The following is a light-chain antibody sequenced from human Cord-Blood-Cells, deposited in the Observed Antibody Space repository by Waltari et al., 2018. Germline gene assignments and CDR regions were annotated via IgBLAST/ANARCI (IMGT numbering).Light chain of an antibody. CDR3: SSYTSSSTRV. V-gene: IGLV2-14*01. Sequence: SALPQPASVSGSPGPSIPIPCPGPSSDVGVYNYAYWYQQHTGNAPKLMIYDVINRPSGVSNRFSGSNSGNTASLTISGLQAEDEADYFCSSYTSSSTRVFGGGTKLTVL. CDR1: SSDVGVYNY. J-gene: IGLJ3*02. CDR2: DVI.